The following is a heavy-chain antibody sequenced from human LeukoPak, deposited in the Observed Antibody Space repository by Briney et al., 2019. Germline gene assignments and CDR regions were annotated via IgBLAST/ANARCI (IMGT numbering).Heavy chain of an antibody. J-gene: IGHJ6*02. CDR1: GFTFSSHG. V-gene: IGHV3-7*03. Sequence: GRSLRLSCGASGFTFSSHGMNWARQAPGKGLEWVASINHNGNVNYYVDSVKGRFTISRDNAKNSLYLQMSNLRAEDTAVYFCARGGGLDVWGQGATVTVSS. D-gene: IGHD3-16*01. CDR2: INHNGNVN. CDR3: ARGGGLDV.